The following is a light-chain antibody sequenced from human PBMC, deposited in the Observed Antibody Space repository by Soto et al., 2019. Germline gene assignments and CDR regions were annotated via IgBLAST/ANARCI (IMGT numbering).Light chain of an antibody. CDR3: QTWGTGAGV. Sequence: QSVLTQSPSASASLGASVKLTCTLSRGHSSYAIAWYQQQPEKGPRYLMNLNSDGSHSKGDGIPDRFSGSSSGAEHYLTISSLQSEDEADYYCQTWGTGAGVFGGGTKLTVL. V-gene: IGLV4-69*01. J-gene: IGLJ3*02. CDR1: RGHSSYA. CDR2: LNSDGSH.